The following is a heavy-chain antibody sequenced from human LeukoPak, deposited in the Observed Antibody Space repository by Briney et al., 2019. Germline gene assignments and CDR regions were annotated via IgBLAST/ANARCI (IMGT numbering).Heavy chain of an antibody. Sequence: GGSLRLSCTVSGFTFSRHWMSWVRQAPGKGLEWVANINPDGNDKQYVDSMKGRFTISRDNAKNSLYLQMNNLRAEDTAVYYCIPANRGPSPLSDYWGQGTLVTVSS. V-gene: IGHV3-7*01. J-gene: IGHJ4*02. CDR1: GFTFSRHW. CDR2: INPDGNDK. D-gene: IGHD2/OR15-2a*01. CDR3: IPANRGPSPLSDY.